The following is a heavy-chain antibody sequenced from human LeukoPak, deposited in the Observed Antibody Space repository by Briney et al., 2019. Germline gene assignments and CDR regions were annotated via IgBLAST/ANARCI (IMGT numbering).Heavy chain of an antibody. CDR1: GFTFSSYA. D-gene: IGHD3-3*01. V-gene: IGHV3-23*01. CDR3: AKGYYDFWSGYSVFDY. CDR2: ISGSGGST. J-gene: IGHJ4*02. Sequence: GGSLRLSCAASGFTFSSYAMSWVRQAPGKGLEWVSAISGSGGSTYYADSVKGRFTISRDNSKNTLYLQMNSLRAEDTAVYYCAKGYYDFWSGYSVFDYWGQGTLVTVSS.